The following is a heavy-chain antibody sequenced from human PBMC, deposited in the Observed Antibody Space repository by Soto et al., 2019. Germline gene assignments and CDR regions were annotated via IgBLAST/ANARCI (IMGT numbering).Heavy chain of an antibody. CDR1: GFTFSSYS. D-gene: IGHD1-26*01. CDR3: ASEPYSGSYFYY. J-gene: IGHJ4*02. CDR2: ISSSSCTI. Sequence: GGSLRLSFAASGFTFSSYSMNWVRQAPGKGLEWVSYISSSSCTIYYADSVKGRFTISRDNAKNSLYLQMNSLRDEDTAVYYCASEPYSGSYFYYWGQGTLVTVSS. V-gene: IGHV3-48*02.